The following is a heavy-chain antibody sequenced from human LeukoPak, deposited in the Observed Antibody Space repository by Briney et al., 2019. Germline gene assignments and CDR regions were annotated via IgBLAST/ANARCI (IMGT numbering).Heavy chain of an antibody. Sequence: SETLSLTCTVSGGSISSSSYYWGWIRQPPGKGLEWIGSIYYSGSTYYNPSLKSRVTISVDTSKNQFSLKLSSVTAADTGVYYCARDNTIFWRVNNAFDIWGQGTMVTVSS. J-gene: IGHJ3*02. D-gene: IGHD3-9*01. CDR3: ARDNTIFWRVNNAFDI. CDR2: IYYSGST. V-gene: IGHV4-39*07. CDR1: GGSISSSSYY.